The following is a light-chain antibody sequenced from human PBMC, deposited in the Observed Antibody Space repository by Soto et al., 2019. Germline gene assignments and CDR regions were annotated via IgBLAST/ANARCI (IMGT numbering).Light chain of an antibody. CDR1: QSISSY. CDR2: AAS. V-gene: IGKV1-39*01. Sequence: DIQITQSPSSLSSSVGDRVTITCLSSQSISSYLNWYQQKPGKAPKLLIYAASSLQSGVPSRFSGSGSGTDFTLTISSLQPEDFATYYCQQSYSTPRVTFGQGTRLEIK. CDR3: QQSYSTPRVT. J-gene: IGKJ5*01.